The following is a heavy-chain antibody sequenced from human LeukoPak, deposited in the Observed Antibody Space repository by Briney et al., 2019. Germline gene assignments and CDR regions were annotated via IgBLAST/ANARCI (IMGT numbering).Heavy chain of an antibody. V-gene: IGHV3-33*01. D-gene: IGHD3-16*01. Sequence: TGGSLRLSCAASGLTFSGYGMHWVRQAPGKGLEWVALIWYDGSKKFYADSVRGRFTIFRDNSKNTLSLQMNSLRAEDTAVYYSARARGTTPNYFDSWGQGTLVTVSS. CDR3: ARARGTTPNYFDS. CDR2: IWYDGSKK. J-gene: IGHJ4*02. CDR1: GLTFSGYG.